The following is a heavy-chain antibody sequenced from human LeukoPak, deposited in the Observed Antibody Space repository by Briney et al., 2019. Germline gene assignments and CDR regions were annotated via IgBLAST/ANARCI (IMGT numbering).Heavy chain of an antibody. CDR1: GGSLSNYY. J-gene: IGHJ5*02. D-gene: IGHD3-10*01. CDR3: ARGPASGSNFAWFDP. Sequence: PETLPLTCAVYGGSLSNYYWSWIRQPPGKGLEWIGEINHSGSTKCNPSLKSRITISVDMSKNQFSLELSSVTAADTAIYYCARGPASGSNFAWFDPWGQGTLVTVSS. CDR2: INHSGST. V-gene: IGHV4-34*01.